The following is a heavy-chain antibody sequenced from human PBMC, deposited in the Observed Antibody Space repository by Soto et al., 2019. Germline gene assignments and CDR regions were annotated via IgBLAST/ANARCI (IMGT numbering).Heavy chain of an antibody. CDR3: ARGYRTSWYWFDL. J-gene: IGHJ2*01. CDR2: IYNSGST. CDR1: GGSVSGGTHY. Sequence: QAQLQESGPGPVKPSETLYLTCTVSGGSVSGGTHYWSWIRQPPGKGLEWIGYIYNSGSTNYNPSRTSRVTISVDTSKNQFSLKLSSVTAADTAVYYCARGYRTSWYWFDLWGRGTLVTVSS. V-gene: IGHV4-61*01. D-gene: IGHD6-13*01.